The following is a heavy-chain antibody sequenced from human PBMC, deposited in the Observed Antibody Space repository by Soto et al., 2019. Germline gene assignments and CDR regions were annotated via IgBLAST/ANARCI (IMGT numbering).Heavy chain of an antibody. J-gene: IGHJ5*02. CDR1: GGTFSSYA. CDR2: IIPIFGTA. Sequence: ASVKVSCKASGGTFSSYAISWVRQAPGQGLEWMGGIIPIFGTANYAQKFQGRVTITADKSTSTAYMELSSLRSEDTAVYYCERVHTVRGVQSRFDPWGQGTLVTVSS. D-gene: IGHD3-10*01. CDR3: ERVHTVRGVQSRFDP. V-gene: IGHV1-69*06.